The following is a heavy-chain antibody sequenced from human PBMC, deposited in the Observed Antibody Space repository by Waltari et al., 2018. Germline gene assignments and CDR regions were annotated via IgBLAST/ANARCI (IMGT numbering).Heavy chain of an antibody. J-gene: IGHJ5*02. Sequence: QVQLQQWGAGMLKPSETLSLTCAIYGGSFSDYYWNWIRPPPGQGLEWIGESNHGGRTYYNPSLKSRVTISVDTSKNQISLRLSSVTAADTAVYYCARVGMVTTRVKNWFDPWGQGTLVTVSS. CDR1: GGSFSDYY. CDR3: ARVGMVTTRVKNWFDP. D-gene: IGHD5-18*01. CDR2: SNHGGRT. V-gene: IGHV4-34*01.